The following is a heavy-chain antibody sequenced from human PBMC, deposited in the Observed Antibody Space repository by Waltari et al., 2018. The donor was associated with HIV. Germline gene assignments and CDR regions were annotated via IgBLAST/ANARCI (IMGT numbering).Heavy chain of an antibody. D-gene: IGHD1-7*01. CDR2: INNTGTT. V-gene: IGHV4-34*01. CDR3: ARTYKRITLFEIIRELSWFDP. Sequence: QVQLQQWGAGLLQPSETLSLTCAIYGGSFDEYSWAWIRQPPEKGLEWLGDINNTGTTTYNPSLKSRVTVSIDTSKNQFSLNLRSVTAADTAVYYCARTYKRITLFEIIRELSWFDPWGQGTLVTVSS. J-gene: IGHJ5*02. CDR1: GGSFDEYS.